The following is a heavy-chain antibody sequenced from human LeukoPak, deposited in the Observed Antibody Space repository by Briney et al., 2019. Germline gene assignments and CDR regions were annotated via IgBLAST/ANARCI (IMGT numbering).Heavy chain of an antibody. CDR3: ARETTYYYGSGLDAFDI. D-gene: IGHD3-10*01. Sequence: PSETLSLTCTVSGGSVSSGSYYWSWIRQPPGMGLEWIGYIYYSGSTNYNPSLKSRVTISVDTSKNQFSLKLSSVTAADTAVYYCARETTYYYGSGLDAFDIWGQGTMVTVSS. CDR2: IYYSGST. CDR1: GGSVSSGSYY. V-gene: IGHV4-61*01. J-gene: IGHJ3*02.